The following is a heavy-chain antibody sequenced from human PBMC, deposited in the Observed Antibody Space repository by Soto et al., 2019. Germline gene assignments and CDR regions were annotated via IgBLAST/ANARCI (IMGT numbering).Heavy chain of an antibody. V-gene: IGHV5-51*01. Sequence: GESLKISCKGSGYTFTDYWIGWVRQLPGKGLEWMGIIYPGDSDTRYSPSFQGHVTITVDKSTNTAYLQWNTLRASDTAMYYCERHISNFRYYYYATDVWGQGTTVTVSS. CDR1: GYTFTDYW. CDR3: ERHISNFRYYYYATDV. CDR2: IYPGDSDT. J-gene: IGHJ6*02. D-gene: IGHD4-4*01.